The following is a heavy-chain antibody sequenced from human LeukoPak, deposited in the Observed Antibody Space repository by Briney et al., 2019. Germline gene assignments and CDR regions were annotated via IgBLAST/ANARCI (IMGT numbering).Heavy chain of an antibody. J-gene: IGHJ4*02. D-gene: IGHD6-13*01. CDR3: ARFAAAGTNYFDY. Sequence: PGGSLRLSCAASGFTFSSYWMSWVRQAPGKGLEWVANIKQDGSEKYYVDSVKGRFTISRDNAKNSLYLQLNSLRAEDTAVYYCARFAAAGTNYFDYWGQGTLVTVSS. V-gene: IGHV3-7*01. CDR2: IKQDGSEK. CDR1: GFTFSSYW.